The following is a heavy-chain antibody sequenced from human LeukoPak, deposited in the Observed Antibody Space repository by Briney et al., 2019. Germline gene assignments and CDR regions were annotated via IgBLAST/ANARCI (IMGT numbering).Heavy chain of an antibody. J-gene: IGHJ6*03. Sequence: GGSLRLSCAASGFTFSSYAMHWVRQAPGKGLEWVAVISYDGSNKYYADSVKGRFTISRDNSKNTLYLQMNSLRAEDTAVYYCARGPGMDVWGKGTTVTVSS. V-gene: IGHV3-30*04. CDR3: ARGPGMDV. CDR2: ISYDGSNK. CDR1: GFTFSSYA.